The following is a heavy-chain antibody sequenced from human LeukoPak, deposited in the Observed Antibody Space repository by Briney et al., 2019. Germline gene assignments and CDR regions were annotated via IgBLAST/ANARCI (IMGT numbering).Heavy chain of an antibody. CDR2: ISGSGGST. CDR1: GFTFSSYA. J-gene: IGHJ4*02. D-gene: IGHD3-22*01. Sequence: GGSLRLSCAASGFTFSSYAMSWVRQAPGKGLEWVSAISGSGGSTYYADSVKGRFTISRDNSKNTLYLQMNSLRAEDTAVYYCATSLTYYYDLDYWGQGTLVTVSS. V-gene: IGHV3-23*01. CDR3: ATSLTYYYDLDY.